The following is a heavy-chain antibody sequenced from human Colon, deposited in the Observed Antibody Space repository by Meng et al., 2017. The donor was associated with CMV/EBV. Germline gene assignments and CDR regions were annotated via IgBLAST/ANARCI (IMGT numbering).Heavy chain of an antibody. J-gene: IGHJ4*02. CDR1: GYTFSDYH. CDR2: INSNSGAP. D-gene: IGHD1-26*01. V-gene: IGHV1-2*02. CDR3: ARDPSGSRVPFDY. Sequence: VQAGDEGKKPGAAVKVSCKTSGYTFSDYHIHWVRQAPGQGLEWMGWINSNSGAPDYAQKFQGRFTMTRDTSITTVYMELSSLRSDDTAVYYCARDPSGSRVPFDYWGQGSLVTVSS.